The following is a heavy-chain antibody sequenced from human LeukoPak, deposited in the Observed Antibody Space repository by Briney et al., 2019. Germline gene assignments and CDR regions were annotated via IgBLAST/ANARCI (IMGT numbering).Heavy chain of an antibody. CDR1: GFTFSDYY. CDR2: ISSSSSYT. CDR3: ARDYYGGLGGVDP. J-gene: IGHJ5*02. D-gene: IGHD4-23*01. Sequence: GGSLRLSCAASGFTFSDYYMSWIRQAPGKGLEWVSYISSSSSYTNYADSVKGRFTISRDNAKNSLYLQMNSLRAEDTAVYYCARDYYGGLGGVDPWGQGTLVTVSS. V-gene: IGHV3-11*05.